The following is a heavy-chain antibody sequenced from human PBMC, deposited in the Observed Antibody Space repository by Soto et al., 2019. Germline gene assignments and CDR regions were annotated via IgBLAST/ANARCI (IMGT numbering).Heavy chain of an antibody. CDR2: IYHSGST. J-gene: IGHJ3*02. V-gene: IGHV4-30-2*01. CDR3: ATSLYYDFWLDAFDI. D-gene: IGHD3-3*01. Sequence: QLQLQESGSGLVKPSQTLSLTCAVSGGSISSGGYSWSWIRQPPGKGLEWIGYIYHSGSTYYNPSLKSRVTLSVDRSKNQFSLKLSSVTAADTAVYYCATSLYYDFWLDAFDIWGQGTMVTVSS. CDR1: GGSISSGGYS.